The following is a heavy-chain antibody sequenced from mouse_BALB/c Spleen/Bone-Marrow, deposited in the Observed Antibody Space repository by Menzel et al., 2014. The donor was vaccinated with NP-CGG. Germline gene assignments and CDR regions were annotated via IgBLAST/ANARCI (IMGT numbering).Heavy chain of an antibody. D-gene: IGHD2-1*01. CDR1: GYTFTRYW. V-gene: IGHV1-69*02. CDR2: IYPSDVNT. Sequence: VHRQQLGAELVRPGASVMLLCWGSGYTFTRYWANRVKPRPGQGLECIGNIYPSDVNTNYNQKFKERATLTVDKSSNTANMQLSSPTSEDSAVYHFSSYVNSGFAYWCQGTLVTVSA. CDR3: SSYVNSGFAY. J-gene: IGHJ3*01.